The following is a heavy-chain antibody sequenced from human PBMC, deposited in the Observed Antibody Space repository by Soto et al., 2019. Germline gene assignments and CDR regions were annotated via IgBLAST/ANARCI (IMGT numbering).Heavy chain of an antibody. J-gene: IGHJ4*02. Sequence: QVQLVQSGAEVKKPGASVKVSCKASGYTFTSYYMHWVRQAPGQGLEWMGIINPSGGSTSYAQKFQGRVTMTRDTSTRTVYRELSSLRSEDTAVYYCARSDRHLKYYFDYWGQGTLVTVSS. V-gene: IGHV1-46*01. CDR3: ARSDRHLKYYFDY. CDR1: GYTFTSYY. CDR2: INPSGGST.